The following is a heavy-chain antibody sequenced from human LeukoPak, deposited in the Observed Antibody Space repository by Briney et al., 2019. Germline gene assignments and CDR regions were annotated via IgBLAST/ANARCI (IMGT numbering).Heavy chain of an antibody. Sequence: TSQTLSLNCTVSGGSINSGGYYWSWLRQPPGKGLGWIGYIYHSESTYYNPSLKSRVTISVDRSKNQFSLKLSSVTAADTAVYYCAVVSAAMGWFDPWGQGTLVTVSS. CDR3: AVVSAAMGWFDP. CDR2: IYHSEST. D-gene: IGHD2-2*01. CDR1: GGSINSGGYY. J-gene: IGHJ5*02. V-gene: IGHV4-30-2*01.